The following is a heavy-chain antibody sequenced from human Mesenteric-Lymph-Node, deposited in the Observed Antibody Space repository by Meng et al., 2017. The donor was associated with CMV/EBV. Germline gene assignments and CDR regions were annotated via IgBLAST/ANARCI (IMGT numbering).Heavy chain of an antibody. CDR1: GFTFNSSA. CDR3: AKGSYGRVYFDY. D-gene: IGHD2-15*01. Sequence: LSCAACGFTFNSSAMSWVRQAPGKGLEWVSLIYSGGITTYYADSVKGRFTISRDNSKLYLEMNSLRADDTAIYYCAKGSYGRVYFDYWGQGTLVTVSS. J-gene: IGHJ4*02. V-gene: IGHV3-23*03. CDR2: IYSGGITT.